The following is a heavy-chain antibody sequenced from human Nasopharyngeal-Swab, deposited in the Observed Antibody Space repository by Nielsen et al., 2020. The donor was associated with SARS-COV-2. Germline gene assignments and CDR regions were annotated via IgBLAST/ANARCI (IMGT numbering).Heavy chain of an antibody. CDR2: IYPGDSDT. D-gene: IGHD2-2*01. V-gene: IGHV5-51*01. J-gene: IGHJ6*02. CDR3: ARSMPSRYYYGMDV. Sequence: GGSLRLSCKGSGYSFTSYWIGWVRQVPGKGLEWMGIIYPGDSDTGYSPSFQGQVTISADKSISTAYLQWSSLKASDTAMYYCARSMPSRYYYGMDVWGQGTTVTVSS. CDR1: GYSFTSYW.